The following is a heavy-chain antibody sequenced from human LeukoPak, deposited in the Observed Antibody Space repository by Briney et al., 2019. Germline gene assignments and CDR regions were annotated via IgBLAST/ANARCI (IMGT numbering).Heavy chain of an antibody. J-gene: IGHJ4*02. D-gene: IGHD1-26*01. CDR3: ARERILVGATATDYFDY. CDR1: GFTFSSYW. Sequence: AGGSLRLSCAASGFTFSSYWMHWVRQAPGKGLVWVSRINSDASSTSYADSVKGRFTISRDNAENTLYLQMNSLRAEDTAVYYCARERILVGATATDYFDYWGQGTLVTVSS. V-gene: IGHV3-74*01. CDR2: INSDASST.